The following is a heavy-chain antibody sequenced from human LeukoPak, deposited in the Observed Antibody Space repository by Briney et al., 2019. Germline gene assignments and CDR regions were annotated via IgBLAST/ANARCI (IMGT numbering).Heavy chain of an antibody. V-gene: IGHV1-69*06. D-gene: IGHD3-3*01. J-gene: IGHJ4*02. Sequence: SVKVSCKASGGTFISYAISWVRQAPGQGLEWMGGIIPIFGTANYAQKFQGRVTMTEDTSTDTAYMELSSLRSEDTAVYYCATGNYDFWSGYRTYDYWGQGTLVTVSS. CDR1: GGTFISYA. CDR3: ATGNYDFWSGYRTYDY. CDR2: IIPIFGTA.